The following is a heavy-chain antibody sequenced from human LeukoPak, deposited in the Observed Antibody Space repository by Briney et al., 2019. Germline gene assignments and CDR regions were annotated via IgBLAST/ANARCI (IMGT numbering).Heavy chain of an antibody. V-gene: IGHV1-8*01. Sequence: ASVKVSCKASRYTFTSYDINWVRQATGQGLEWMGWMNPNSGNTGYAQKFQGRVTMTRNTSISTAYMELSSLRSEDTAVYYCARDSYGYGDDDYWGQGTLVTVSS. CDR3: ARDSYGYGDDDY. CDR1: RYTFTSYD. J-gene: IGHJ4*02. CDR2: MNPNSGNT. D-gene: IGHD5-18*01.